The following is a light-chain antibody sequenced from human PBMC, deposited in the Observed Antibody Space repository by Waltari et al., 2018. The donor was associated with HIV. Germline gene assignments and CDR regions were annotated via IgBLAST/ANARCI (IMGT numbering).Light chain of an antibody. Sequence: QSVLTQPPSASRSPGPRVLMSCSGTNSNIGHTFVSWFQHVPGGAPKLVIYRNDQRPSGVPDRFSAAKSGSSASLAITGLQSDDEAAYYWASWDDKLSHWVFGGGTKLTV. J-gene: IGLJ3*02. V-gene: IGLV1-47*01. CDR1: NSNIGHTF. CDR2: RND. CDR3: ASWDDKLSHWV.